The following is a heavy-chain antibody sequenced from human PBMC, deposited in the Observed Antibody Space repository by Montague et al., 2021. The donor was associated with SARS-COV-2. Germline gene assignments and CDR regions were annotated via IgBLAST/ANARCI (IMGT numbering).Heavy chain of an antibody. J-gene: IGHJ4*02. V-gene: IGHV4-39*01. D-gene: IGHD1-1*01. Sequence: SENLSLTCTVSGGSISSSSYYWGWIRQPPGKGLEWIGSTYNTGSTYYNPSLMSRVTISVDTSKKQFSLKLSSVTAADTAVYYCARQRNDDVLDYWGQGTLVTVSS. CDR2: TYNTGST. CDR1: GGSISSSSYY. CDR3: ARQRNDDVLDY.